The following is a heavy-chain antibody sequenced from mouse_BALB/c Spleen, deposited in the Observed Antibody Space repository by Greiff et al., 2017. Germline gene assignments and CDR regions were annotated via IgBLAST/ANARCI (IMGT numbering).Heavy chain of an antibody. V-gene: IGHV1S132*01. CDR2: IFPGTGTT. D-gene: IGHD1-1*02. Sequence: QVQLQQSGAELVKPGASVKLTCKTSGYTFTSYWIQWVKQRPGQGLGWIGEIFPGTGTTYYNEKFKGKATLTIDTSSSTAYMQLSSLTSEDSAVYFCARLEDGRGFAYWGQGTLVTVSA. CDR1: GYTFTSYW. CDR3: ARLEDGRGFAY. J-gene: IGHJ3*01.